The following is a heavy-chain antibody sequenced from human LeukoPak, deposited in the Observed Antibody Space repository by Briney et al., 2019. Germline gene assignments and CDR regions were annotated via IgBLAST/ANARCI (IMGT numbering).Heavy chain of an antibody. CDR2: INHSGST. CDR3: AREQQGSGTNYQNRFDS. V-gene: IGHV4-34*01. Sequence: SETLSLTCAVYGGSFSGYYWSWIRQPPGKGLEWIGEINHSGSTNYNPSLKSRVTISVDTSKNQFSLRLRSVTAADTAVYYCAREQQGSGTNYQNRFDSWGRGTLVTVSS. J-gene: IGHJ5*01. CDR1: GGSFSGYY. D-gene: IGHD3-10*01.